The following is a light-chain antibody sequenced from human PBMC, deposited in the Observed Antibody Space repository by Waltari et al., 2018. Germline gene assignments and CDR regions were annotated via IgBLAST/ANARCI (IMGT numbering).Light chain of an antibody. V-gene: IGLV8-61*01. J-gene: IGLJ3*02. Sequence: QTVVTQEPSLSVSLGGTVTLTCALSSGSLSTTSYATWYQQTPGQAPRTLVYKANARPSGVPDRFSGSILGNTGALTITGAQADDESDYYCALYMGSGIWVFGGGTRLTVL. CDR3: ALYMGSGIWV. CDR1: SGSLSTTSY. CDR2: KAN.